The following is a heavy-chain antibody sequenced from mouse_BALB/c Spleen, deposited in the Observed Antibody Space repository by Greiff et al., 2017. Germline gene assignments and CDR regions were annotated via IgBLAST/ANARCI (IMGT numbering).Heavy chain of an antibody. CDR3: ARGKTARALFAY. CDR1: GYTFTSYW. Sequence: QVQLQQSGAELVRPGASVKLSCKASGYTFTSYWMNWVKQRPEQGLEWIGRIDPYDSVTHYNQKFKDKAILTVDKSSSTAYMQLSSLTSEDSAVYYCARGKTARALFAYWGQGTLVTVSA. V-gene: IGHV1-52*01. D-gene: IGHD3-2*01. J-gene: IGHJ3*01. CDR2: IDPYDSVT.